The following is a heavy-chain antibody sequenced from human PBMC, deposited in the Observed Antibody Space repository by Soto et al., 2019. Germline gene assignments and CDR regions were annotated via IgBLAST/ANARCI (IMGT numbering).Heavy chain of an antibody. Sequence: LGVLCSRSRVSVSRNGMNCRVHAPEKVLEWVSYISSSSSTIYYADSVKGRFTISRDNAKNSLYLQMNSLRDEDTTVYYCARGGYSGYEDYYYYGMDVWGQGTTVTVSS. J-gene: IGHJ6*02. CDR2: ISSSSSTI. D-gene: IGHD5-12*01. V-gene: IGHV3-48*02. CDR1: RVSVSRNG. CDR3: ARGGYSGYEDYYYYGMDV.